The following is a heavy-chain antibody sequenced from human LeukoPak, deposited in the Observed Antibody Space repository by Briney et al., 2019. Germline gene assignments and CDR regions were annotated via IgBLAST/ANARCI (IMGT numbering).Heavy chain of an antibody. CDR3: AIVAPIGAARQYYYYMDV. CDR2: ITPSGGST. V-gene: IGHV1-46*01. J-gene: IGHJ6*03. D-gene: IGHD6-6*01. Sequence: ASVKVSCKASGYTFTSYYMHWVRQAPGQGFEWMGIITPSGGSTSYAQKYQGRVTMTRDMSTSTVYMELSSLRSEDTAVYYCAIVAPIGAARQYYYYMDVWGKGTTVTVSS. CDR1: GYTFTSYY.